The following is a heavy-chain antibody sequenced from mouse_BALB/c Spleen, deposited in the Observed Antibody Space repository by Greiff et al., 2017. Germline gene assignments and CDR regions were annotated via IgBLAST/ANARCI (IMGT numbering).Heavy chain of an antibody. Sequence: VKLMESGAELARPGASVKMSCKASGYTFTSYTMHWVKQRPGQGLEWIGYINPSSGYTNYNQKFKDKATLTADKSSSTAYMQLSSLTSEDSAVYYCARDGSREDYYAMDYWGQGTSVTVSS. CDR1: GYTFTSYT. CDR3: ARDGSREDYYAMDY. V-gene: IGHV1-4*01. CDR2: INPSSGYT. J-gene: IGHJ4*01. D-gene: IGHD1-1*01.